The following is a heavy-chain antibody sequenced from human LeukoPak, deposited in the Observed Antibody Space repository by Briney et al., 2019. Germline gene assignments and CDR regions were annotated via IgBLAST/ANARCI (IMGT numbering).Heavy chain of an antibody. CDR2: MNPNSGNT. Sequence: GASVKVSCKASGYTFTSYDINWVRQATGQGLEWMGWMNPNSGNTGYAQKFQGRVTMTRNTSISTAYMELSSLRSEDTAVYYCARGVHGSGSYYNRRGNPLGIFWFDPWGQGTLVTVSS. V-gene: IGHV1-8*01. J-gene: IGHJ5*02. D-gene: IGHD3-10*01. CDR1: GYTFTSYD. CDR3: ARGVHGSGSYYNRRGNPLGIFWFDP.